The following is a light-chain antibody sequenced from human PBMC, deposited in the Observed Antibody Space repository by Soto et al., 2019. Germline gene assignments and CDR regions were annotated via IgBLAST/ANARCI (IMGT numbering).Light chain of an antibody. CDR3: CSYAGSYTHYV. V-gene: IGLV2-11*01. CDR1: SSDVGGYNY. Sequence: QSVLTQPRSVSGSPGQSITISCTGTSSDVGGYNYVSWYRPHPGKAPKLMIYAVSKRPSGVPDRCSGSKSGNTASLTISGLQAEDEADYYCCSYAGSYTHYVFGTGIKLTVL. CDR2: AVS. J-gene: IGLJ1*01.